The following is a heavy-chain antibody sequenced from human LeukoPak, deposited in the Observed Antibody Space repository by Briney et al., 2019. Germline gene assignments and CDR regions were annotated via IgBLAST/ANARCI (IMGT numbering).Heavy chain of an antibody. Sequence: ASVKVSCKASGYTFTSYGISWVRQAPGQGLEWMGWMSPNSGDTGYAQKFQDRVTMTRNTSISTAYMELSSLRSDDTAVYYCARGPPNWGYDYWGPGTLVTVSS. D-gene: IGHD7-27*01. CDR2: MSPNSGDT. V-gene: IGHV1-8*02. CDR3: ARGPPNWGYDY. J-gene: IGHJ4*02. CDR1: GYTFTSYG.